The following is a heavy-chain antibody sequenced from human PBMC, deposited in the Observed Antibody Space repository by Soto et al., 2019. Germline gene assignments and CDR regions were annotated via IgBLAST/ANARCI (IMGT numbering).Heavy chain of an antibody. CDR1: GFTFSSYS. J-gene: IGHJ4*02. D-gene: IGHD7-27*01. CDR3: ARDLPTGDVGY. Sequence: EVQLVESGGGLVQPGGSLRLSCAASGFTFSSYSMNWVRQAPGKGLEWVSYISSSSSTIYYADSVKGRFTISRDNAKNSLYLQMNCLRAEDTAVYYCARDLPTGDVGYWGQGTLVTVSS. CDR2: ISSSSSTI. V-gene: IGHV3-48*01.